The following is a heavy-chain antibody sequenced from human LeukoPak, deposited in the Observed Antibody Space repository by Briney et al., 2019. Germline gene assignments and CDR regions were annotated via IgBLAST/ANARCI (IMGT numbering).Heavy chain of an antibody. D-gene: IGHD2-15*01. V-gene: IGHV3-7*04. Sequence: GGSLRLSCAASGFSFSAYWMSWVRQAPGKGLEWLANINRDGSEKYYVDSVKGRFTISRDNAMNSLYLQMNSLRADDTAVYYCAREYCSGGTCYLPGYWGQGTLVTVSS. CDR2: INRDGSEK. CDR1: GFSFSAYW. CDR3: AREYCSGGTCYLPGY. J-gene: IGHJ4*02.